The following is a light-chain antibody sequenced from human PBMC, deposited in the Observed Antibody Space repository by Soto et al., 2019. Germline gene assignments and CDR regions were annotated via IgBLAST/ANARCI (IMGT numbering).Light chain of an antibody. CDR3: QQFSSYPLT. CDR2: GAS. Sequence: EILMAPSPSTLSVSPGEIATLSCRASQSVSTNLAWYQQKPGQAPRLLIFGASNRATGIPDRFSGGGSGTDFTLTISRLEPEDFVVYYCQQFSSYPLTFGGGTKVDIK. J-gene: IGKJ4*01. V-gene: IGKV3D-15*01. CDR1: QSVSTN.